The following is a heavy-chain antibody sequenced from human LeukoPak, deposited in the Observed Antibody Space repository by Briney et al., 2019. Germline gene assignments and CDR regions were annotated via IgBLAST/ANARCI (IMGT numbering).Heavy chain of an antibody. V-gene: IGHV4-34*01. Sequence: SETLSLTCAVYGGSFSGYYWSWIRQPPGKGLEWIGEINHSGSTNYNPSLKSRVTISVDTSKNQFSLRLSSVTAADTAVYYCARGKVLYSGSIRYNWFDPWGQGTLVTVSS. D-gene: IGHD5-12*01. CDR3: ARGKVLYSGSIRYNWFDP. J-gene: IGHJ5*02. CDR2: INHSGST. CDR1: GGSFSGYY.